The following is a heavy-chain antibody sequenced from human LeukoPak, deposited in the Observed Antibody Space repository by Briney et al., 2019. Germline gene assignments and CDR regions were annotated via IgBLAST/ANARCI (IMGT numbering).Heavy chain of an antibody. CDR3: ARDLAGHYYGSGSSFDY. CDR2: IREDGSEK. CDR1: GFTFSNYW. D-gene: IGHD3-10*01. J-gene: IGHJ4*02. V-gene: IGHV3-7*01. Sequence: GGSLRLSCAASGFTFSNYWMSWVRQAPGKGLEWVANIREDGSEKYYVDSVKGQFTISRDNAKNSLFLRMDSLRAEDTAVYYCARDLAGHYYGSGSSFDYWGQGTLVTVS.